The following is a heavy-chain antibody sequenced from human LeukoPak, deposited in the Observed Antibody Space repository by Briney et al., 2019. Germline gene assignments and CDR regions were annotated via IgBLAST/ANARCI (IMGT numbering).Heavy chain of an antibody. CDR3: AKAYCSAISCYLGLDY. Sequence: VASVKVSSKASGYTFTGNYMHWVRQAPGQGLEWMGRINPNSGGTNYAQKFQGRVTMTRDTSISTAYMELSRLRSDDTAVYYCAKAYCSAISCYLGLDYWGQGTLVTVSS. J-gene: IGHJ4*02. CDR1: GYTFTGNY. V-gene: IGHV1-2*06. CDR2: INPNSGGT. D-gene: IGHD2-2*01.